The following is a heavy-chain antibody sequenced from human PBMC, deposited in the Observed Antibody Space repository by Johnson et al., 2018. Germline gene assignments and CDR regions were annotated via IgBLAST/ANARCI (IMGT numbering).Heavy chain of an antibody. CDR3: ARESGYSDAFDI. Sequence: EVQLVESGGGLVKPGGSLRLSCAASGFTFSSYWMHWVRQAPGKGLVWVSRIYSDGSDTNYADTVKGRFTISRDNAKNTLYLQMNSLRAEETAVYYCARESGYSDAFDIWGQGTMVTVSS. CDR1: GFTFSSYW. J-gene: IGHJ3*02. V-gene: IGHV3-74*01. CDR2: IYSDGSDT. D-gene: IGHD2-15*01.